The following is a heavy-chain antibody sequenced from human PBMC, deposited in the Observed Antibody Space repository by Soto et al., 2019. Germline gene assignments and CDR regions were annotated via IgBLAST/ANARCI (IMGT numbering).Heavy chain of an antibody. CDR1: GYTYTSYA. CDR3: ARDTMVALDY. D-gene: IGHD2-15*01. Sequence: ASVKVASSAAGYTYTSYAMHWVRQPPGQRLEWMGWINAGNGTTKYSQKFQDRVTIARETSPSTAYMELSSLISDDTAVYYCARDTMVALDYWGQGTLVTVSS. V-gene: IGHV1-3*01. J-gene: IGHJ4*02. CDR2: INAGNGTT.